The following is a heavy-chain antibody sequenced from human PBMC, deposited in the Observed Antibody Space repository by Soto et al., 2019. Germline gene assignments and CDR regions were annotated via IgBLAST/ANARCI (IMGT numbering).Heavy chain of an antibody. V-gene: IGHV3-33*01. Sequence: GGSLRLSCAASGFTFSSYGMHWVRQAPGKGLEWVAVIWYDGSNKYYADSVKGRFTISRDNSKNTLYLQMNSLRAEDTAVYYCAREVRPYGDYCFDYWGQGTLVTVSS. CDR1: GFTFSSYG. CDR2: IWYDGSNK. CDR3: AREVRPYGDYCFDY. J-gene: IGHJ4*02. D-gene: IGHD4-17*01.